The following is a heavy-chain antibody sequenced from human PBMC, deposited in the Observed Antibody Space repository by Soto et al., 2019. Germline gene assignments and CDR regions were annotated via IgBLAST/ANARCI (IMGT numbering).Heavy chain of an antibody. CDR2: ISDGGTTI. Sequence: EAELVESGGGLVQPGGSLTLSCAASGFIFSDYEVDWVRQAPGRGPEWISYISDGGTTIYYAASVKGRFTISKDDSKNSLYLHMNNLRVHDTAIYFSVKEYCTGASCFDSVELWGQGTVIIVSS. CDR1: GFIFSDYE. D-gene: IGHD2-8*02. V-gene: IGHV3-48*03. CDR3: VKEYCTGASCFDSVEL. J-gene: IGHJ3*01.